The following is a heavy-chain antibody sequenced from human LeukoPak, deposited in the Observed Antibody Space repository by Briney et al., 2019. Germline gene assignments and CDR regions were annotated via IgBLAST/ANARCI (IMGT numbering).Heavy chain of an antibody. CDR3: ARANSGYYDFWSGYSPLDYMDV. V-gene: IGHV3-21*01. D-gene: IGHD3-3*01. CDR2: ISSSSTYI. CDR1: GFTFSDYT. J-gene: IGHJ6*03. Sequence: GGSLRLSCAASGFTFSDYTMNWVRQAPGKGLEWVSSISSSSTYIYYADSVEGRFTISRDNAKNSLYLQMNSLRAEDTAVYYCARANSGYYDFWSGYSPLDYMDVWGKGTTVTVSS.